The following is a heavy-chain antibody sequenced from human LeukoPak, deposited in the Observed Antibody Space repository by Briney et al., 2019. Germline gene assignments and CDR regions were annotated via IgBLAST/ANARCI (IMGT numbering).Heavy chain of an antibody. Sequence: PSETLSLTCAVYGGSFSGYYWSWIRQPPGKGLEWMGEINHSGSTNYNPSLKSRVTISVDTSKNQFSLKLSSVTAADTAVYYCAREGRYAALPTFYYYMDVWGKGTTVTVSS. CDR3: AREGRYAALPTFYYYMDV. D-gene: IGHD1-1*01. CDR2: INHSGST. J-gene: IGHJ6*03. CDR1: GGSFSGYY. V-gene: IGHV4-34*01.